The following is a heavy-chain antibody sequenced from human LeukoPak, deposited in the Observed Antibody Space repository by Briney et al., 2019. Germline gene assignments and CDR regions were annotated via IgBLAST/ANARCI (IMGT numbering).Heavy chain of an antibody. V-gene: IGHV1-18*01. D-gene: IGHD3-10*01. J-gene: IGHJ1*01. Sequence: ASVKVSCKASRYTFTSYGISWVRQAPGQGLEWMGWISAYNGNTNYVQKLQGRVTMTTDTSTSTAYMELRSLRPDDTAVYYCARAPGGYSSEYLQHWGQGTLVTVSS. CDR1: RYTFTSYG. CDR3: ARAPGGYSSEYLQH. CDR2: ISAYNGNT.